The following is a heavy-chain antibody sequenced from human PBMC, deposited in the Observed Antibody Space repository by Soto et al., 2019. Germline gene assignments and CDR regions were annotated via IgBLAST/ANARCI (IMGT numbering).Heavy chain of an antibody. V-gene: IGHV3-7*01. CDR3: ARVGTVTTSPAGYFDL. CDR1: GFTFSSYW. Sequence: EVQLVESGGGLVQPGGSLRLSCAASGFTFSSYWMSWVRQAPGKGLEWVANIKQDGSEKYYVDSVKGRFTISRDNAKNSLYLQMNSLRAEDTAVYYCARVGTVTTSPAGYFDLWGHGTLVTVSS. CDR2: IKQDGSEK. D-gene: IGHD4-17*01. J-gene: IGHJ2*01.